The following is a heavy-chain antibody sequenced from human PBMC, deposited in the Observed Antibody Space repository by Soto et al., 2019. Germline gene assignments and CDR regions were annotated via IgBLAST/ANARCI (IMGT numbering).Heavy chain of an antibody. D-gene: IGHD1-26*01. CDR2: IYYSGST. V-gene: IGHV4-39*01. CDR3: ARPTGSYYYYYMDV. J-gene: IGHJ6*03. CDR1: GGSISSSRYY. Sequence: QLQLQESGPGLVKPSETLSLTCTVSGGSISSSRYYWGWIRQPPGKGLEWIGSIYYSGSTYYNPSLKSRVPRAVDTSKTQSPLKLSSVTAADTAVYYCARPTGSYYYYYMDVWGKGTTVTVSS.